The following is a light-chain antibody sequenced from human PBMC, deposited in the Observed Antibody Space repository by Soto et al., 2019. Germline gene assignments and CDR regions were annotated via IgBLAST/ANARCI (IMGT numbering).Light chain of an antibody. CDR3: QQYGRSPWT. Sequence: EIVLTQPPGTLSVSPGDRATLSCRASQSVSSSYLAWYQQKPGQAPGLLIYGASSRATGIPDRFSGSGSGTDFTLTISSLESEDFAVYYCQQYGRSPWTFGQGTKVDIK. CDR1: QSVSSSY. V-gene: IGKV3-20*01. J-gene: IGKJ1*01. CDR2: GAS.